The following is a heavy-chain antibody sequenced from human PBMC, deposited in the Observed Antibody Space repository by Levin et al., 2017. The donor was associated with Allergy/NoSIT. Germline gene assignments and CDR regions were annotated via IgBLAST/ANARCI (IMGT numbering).Heavy chain of an antibody. Sequence: PGGSLRLSCTVSGGSISSSSYYWGWIRQPPGKGLEWIGSIYYSGSTYYNPSLKSRVTISVDTSKNQFSLKLSSVTAADTAVYYCARVVTMVRGVIIVPEYYFDYWGQGTLVTVSS. V-gene: IGHV4-39*07. CDR2: IYYSGST. J-gene: IGHJ4*02. CDR3: ARVVTMVRGVIIVPEYYFDY. CDR1: GGSISSSSYY. D-gene: IGHD3-10*01.